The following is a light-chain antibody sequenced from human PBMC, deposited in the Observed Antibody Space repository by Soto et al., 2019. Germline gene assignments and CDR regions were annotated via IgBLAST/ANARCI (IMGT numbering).Light chain of an antibody. CDR3: SSYTSSGTLYV. V-gene: IGLV2-14*01. J-gene: IGLJ1*01. CDR1: SSDIGGYKY. Sequence: QSVLTQPASVSGSPGQSITISCTGTSSDIGGYKYVSWYQQHPGKAPKLMIYEVTYRPSGVSDRFSGSKSGNTASLTVSGLQAEDGADYYCSSYTSSGTLYVFGTGTKLTVL. CDR2: EVT.